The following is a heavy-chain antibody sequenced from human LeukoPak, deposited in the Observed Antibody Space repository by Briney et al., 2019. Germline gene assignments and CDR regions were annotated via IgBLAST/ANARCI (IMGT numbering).Heavy chain of an antibody. D-gene: IGHD3-10*01. CDR1: GGSISSSNYY. V-gene: IGHV4-39*01. Sequence: PSETLSLTCTVSGGSISSSNYYWGWIRQPPGKGLEWIGNIYYTGSTYYNPSLKSRVTISVDTSKNQFSLKVSSVTAADTAVYYCARAVGGDGSGSLWGPGTLVTVSS. J-gene: IGHJ4*02. CDR3: ARAVGGDGSGSL. CDR2: IYYTGST.